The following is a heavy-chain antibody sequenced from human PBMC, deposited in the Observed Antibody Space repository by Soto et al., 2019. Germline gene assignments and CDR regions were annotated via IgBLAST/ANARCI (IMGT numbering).Heavy chain of an antibody. CDR3: ARGATHGSSWYFWFDP. Sequence: SVKVSCKASGGTFSTYSINWLRQAPGQGLEWMGGIIPLFGTTNYAQKFKGRVTITADESTSTAYMELSSLRAEDAAVYYCARGATHGSSWYFWFDPWGQGTLVTVSS. CDR1: GGTFSTYS. D-gene: IGHD6-13*01. V-gene: IGHV1-69*13. J-gene: IGHJ5*02. CDR2: IIPLFGTT.